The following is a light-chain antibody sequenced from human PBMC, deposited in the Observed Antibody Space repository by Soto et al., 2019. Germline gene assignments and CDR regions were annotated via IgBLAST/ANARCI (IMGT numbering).Light chain of an antibody. CDR1: QSVSNN. J-gene: IGKJ2*01. CDR3: QQYTDWYT. CDR2: DAS. V-gene: IGKV3-15*01. Sequence: EIVMTQSPDTLSVSPGERAILSCRASQSVSNNLAWYQQKSGQGPRLLIYDASTRATGIPARFSGSGSGTEFTLTISSLQSEDFAVYFCQQYTDWYTFGQGTKLEIK.